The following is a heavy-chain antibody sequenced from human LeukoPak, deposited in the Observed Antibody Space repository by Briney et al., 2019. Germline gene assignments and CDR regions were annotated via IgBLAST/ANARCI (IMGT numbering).Heavy chain of an antibody. CDR2: INPNSGGT. CDR3: ARDSGAAGGFDY. CDR1: GYTFTGYY. J-gene: IGHJ4*02. Sequence: GASVKVPCKASGYTFTGYYMHWVRQAPGQGLEWMGWINPNSGGTNYAQKFQGRVTMTRDTSISTAYMELSRLRSDDTAVYYCARDSGAAGGFDYWGQGTLVTVSS. D-gene: IGHD1-26*01. V-gene: IGHV1-2*02.